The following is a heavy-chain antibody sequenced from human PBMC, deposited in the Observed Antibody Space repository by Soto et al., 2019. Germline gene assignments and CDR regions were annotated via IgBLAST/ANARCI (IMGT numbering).Heavy chain of an antibody. Sequence: QPGGSLRLSCAACGFTFSSYAMSWVRQAPGKGLEWVSAISGSGVSTYYADSVKGRFTISRDNSKNTLYLQMNSLRAEDTAVYYCAKSPGMYYYDSSGYYHYDYWGQGTLVTVSS. V-gene: IGHV3-23*01. D-gene: IGHD3-22*01. CDR2: ISGSGVST. J-gene: IGHJ4*02. CDR1: GFTFSSYA. CDR3: AKSPGMYYYDSSGYYHYDY.